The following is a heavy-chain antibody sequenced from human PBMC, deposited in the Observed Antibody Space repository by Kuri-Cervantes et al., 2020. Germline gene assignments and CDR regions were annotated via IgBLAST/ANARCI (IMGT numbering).Heavy chain of an antibody. V-gene: IGHV4-4*02. Sequence: SETLSLTCAVSGGSISSSNWWSWVRQPPGKGLEWIGEIYHSGSTNYNPSLKSRVTISVDKSKNQFSLKLSSVTAADTAVYYCASAGPWLANWFDPWGQGTLVTVSS. CDR1: GGSISSSNW. D-gene: IGHD6-19*01. CDR2: IYHSGST. CDR3: ASAGPWLANWFDP. J-gene: IGHJ5*02.